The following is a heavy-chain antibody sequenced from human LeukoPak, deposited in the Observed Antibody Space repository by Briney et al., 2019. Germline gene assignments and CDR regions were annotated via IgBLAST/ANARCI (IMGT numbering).Heavy chain of an antibody. D-gene: IGHD2-2*01. J-gene: IGHJ3*02. V-gene: IGHV4-59*11. CDR2: IHYSGRT. Sequence: SETLSLTCSVSGCSINRHFWTWIRQPPGKGLDWIAFIHYSGRTKYNPSLQSRVTISIDTSENNFSLKLTSVTAADTAVYYCARLLANDRSSDPDTFDMWGQGTVVSVSS. CDR1: GCSINRHF. CDR3: ARLLANDRSSDPDTFDM.